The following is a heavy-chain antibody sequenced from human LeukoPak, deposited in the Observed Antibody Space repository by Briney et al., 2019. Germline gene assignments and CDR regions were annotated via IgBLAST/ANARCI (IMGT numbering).Heavy chain of an antibody. D-gene: IGHD1-7*01. Sequence: ASVKVSCKASGGTFSSYAISWVRQAPGQGLEWMGGIIPIFGTANYAQKFQGRVTITADKSTSTAYMELSSLRSDDTAVYYCARGGELELLDFWGQGTLVTVSS. CDR2: IIPIFGTA. J-gene: IGHJ4*02. V-gene: IGHV1-69*06. CDR1: GGTFSSYA. CDR3: ARGGELELLDF.